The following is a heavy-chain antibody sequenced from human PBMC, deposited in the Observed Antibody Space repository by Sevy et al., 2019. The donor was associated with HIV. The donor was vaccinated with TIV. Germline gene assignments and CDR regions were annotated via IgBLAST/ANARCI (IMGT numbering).Heavy chain of an antibody. Sequence: SETLSLTCTVSGGSVSSGSYYWSWIRQPPGKGLEWIGYIYYSGSTNYNPSLKSRVTISVDTSKNQFSLKLSSVTAADTAVYYCARLTYCSGGNCYSYFDYWGQGTLVTVSS. CDR1: GGSVSSGSYY. D-gene: IGHD2-15*01. J-gene: IGHJ4*02. V-gene: IGHV4-61*01. CDR3: ARLTYCSGGNCYSYFDY. CDR2: IYYSGST.